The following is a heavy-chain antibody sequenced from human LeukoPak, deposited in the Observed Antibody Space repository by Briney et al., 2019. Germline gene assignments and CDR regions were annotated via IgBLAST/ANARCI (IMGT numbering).Heavy chain of an antibody. D-gene: IGHD3-22*01. V-gene: IGHV1-46*01. CDR2: INPSGVTT. CDR3: ARDLGGRSGSLDY. J-gene: IGHJ4*02. Sequence: ASVKVSCKASGYTFTSYYMHWVRQTPGQGLEWMEIINPSGVTTIYAQKFQGRVNVTRDTSTSTVYMELSSLRSEDTAVYFCARDLGGRSGSLDYWGQGTLVSVSS. CDR1: GYTFTSYY.